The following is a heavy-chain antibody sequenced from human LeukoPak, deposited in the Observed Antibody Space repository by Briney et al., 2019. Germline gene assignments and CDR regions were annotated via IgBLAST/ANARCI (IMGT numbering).Heavy chain of an antibody. CDR1: CGSFSGYY. CDR3: ARTDFWSGSHFDY. CDR2: INHSGST. J-gene: IGHJ4*02. Sequence: PSETLSLTCAVYCGSFSGYYWSWIRQPPGKGLEWIGEINHSGSTNYNPSLKSRVTISVDTSKNQFSLKLSSVTAADTAVYYCARTDFWSGSHFDYWGQGTLVTVSS. D-gene: IGHD3-3*01. V-gene: IGHV4-34*01.